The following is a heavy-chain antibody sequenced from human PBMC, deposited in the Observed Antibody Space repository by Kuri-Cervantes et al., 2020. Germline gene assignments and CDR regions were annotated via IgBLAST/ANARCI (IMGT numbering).Heavy chain of an antibody. CDR2: VYHSGSA. D-gene: IGHD6-19*01. V-gene: IGHV4-4*02. CDR3: ASRARIAVAGYDY. CDR1: GGSVSNNNW. J-gene: IGHJ4*02. Sequence: SETLSLTCAVSGGSVSNNNWWTWVRQPPGKGLEWIGEVYHSGSAHYNPSLKSRVTISVDTPKNQFSLKLSSVTAADTAVYYCASRARIAVAGYDYWGQGTLVTVSS.